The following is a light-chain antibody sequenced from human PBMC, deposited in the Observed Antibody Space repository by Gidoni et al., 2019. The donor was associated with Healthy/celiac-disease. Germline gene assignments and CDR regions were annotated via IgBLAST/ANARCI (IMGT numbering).Light chain of an antibody. J-gene: IGKJ2*02. Sequence: DIQMTQSPSSLSASVGDRVTITCQASQDISNYLNWYQQKPGKAPKLLIYDASNLETGVPSRISGSGSGTDFTFTISSLQPEDIATYYCQQYDNLLPMGTFGQGTKLEIK. CDR2: DAS. V-gene: IGKV1-33*01. CDR1: QDISNY. CDR3: QQYDNLLPMGT.